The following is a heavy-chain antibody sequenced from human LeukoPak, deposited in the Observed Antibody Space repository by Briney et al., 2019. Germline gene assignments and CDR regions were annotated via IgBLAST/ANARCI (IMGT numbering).Heavy chain of an antibody. CDR1: GFTFSSYS. V-gene: IGHV3-21*01. Sequence: GGSLRLSCAASGFTFSSYSMNWVRQAPGKGLGWVSSISSSSSYIYYADSVKGRFTISRDNAKNSLYLQMNSLRAEDTAVYYCARDYGPFYQLPYYFDYWGQGTLVTVSS. D-gene: IGHD2-2*01. J-gene: IGHJ4*02. CDR3: ARDYGPFYQLPYYFDY. CDR2: ISSSSSYI.